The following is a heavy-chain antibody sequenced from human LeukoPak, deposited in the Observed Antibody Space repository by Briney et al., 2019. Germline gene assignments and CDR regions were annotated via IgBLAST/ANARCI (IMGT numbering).Heavy chain of an antibody. J-gene: IGHJ4*02. V-gene: IGHV3-48*01. Sequence: PGGSLRLSCAASGFTFSSYSMNWVRQAPGKGLEWVSYISSSSSTIYYADSVKGRFTISRDNAKNSLHLQMNSLRAEDTAVYYCGRGSLRFLERRVDYWGQGTLVTVSS. D-gene: IGHD3-3*01. CDR3: GRGSLRFLERRVDY. CDR1: GFTFSSYS. CDR2: ISSSSSTI.